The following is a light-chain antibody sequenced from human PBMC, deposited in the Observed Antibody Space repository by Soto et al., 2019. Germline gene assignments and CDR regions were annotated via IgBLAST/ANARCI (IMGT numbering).Light chain of an antibody. CDR1: QSVSSY. J-gene: IGKJ4*01. CDR3: QQRNNWPLT. Sequence: EIVLTQSPATLSLSPGERATLSCRASQSVSSYLAWYQQKPGQAPRLLIYDASNRATGIPARFSGSGSGTDFTLTISSLELEDFVVYYCQQRNNWPLTFGGGTKVEIK. V-gene: IGKV3-11*01. CDR2: DAS.